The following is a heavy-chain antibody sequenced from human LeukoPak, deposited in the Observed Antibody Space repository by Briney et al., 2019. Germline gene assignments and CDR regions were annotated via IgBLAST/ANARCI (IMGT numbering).Heavy chain of an antibody. CDR2: IYYSGST. D-gene: IGHD6-13*01. V-gene: IGHV4-59*01. CDR3: ARVPSPPRYSSSWYFGRRSNPGNWFDP. J-gene: IGHJ5*02. Sequence: SETLSLTCTVSGGSISSYYWSWMRQPPGKGLEWIGYIYYSGSTNYNPSLKSRVTISVDTSKNQFSLKLSSMTAADTAVYYCARVPSPPRYSSSWYFGRRSNPGNWFDPWGQGTLVTVSS. CDR1: GGSISSYY.